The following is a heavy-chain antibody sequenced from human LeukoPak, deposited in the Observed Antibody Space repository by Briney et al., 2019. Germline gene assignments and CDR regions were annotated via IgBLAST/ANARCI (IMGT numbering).Heavy chain of an antibody. CDR3: ARGSWQLAEEVY. CDR2: ITSSSTYT. V-gene: IGHV3-21*01. D-gene: IGHD6-6*01. J-gene: IGHJ4*02. CDR1: GFTFSLYN. Sequence: GGSLRLSCAASGFTFSLYNMNWVRQAPGKALEWVSSITSSSTYTYYADSVKGRYTISRDNAKNSLYLQMNSLRAEDTAVYYCARGSWQLAEEVYWGQGTLVTVSS.